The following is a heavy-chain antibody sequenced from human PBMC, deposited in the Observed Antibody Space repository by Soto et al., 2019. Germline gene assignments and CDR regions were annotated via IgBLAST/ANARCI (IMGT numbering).Heavy chain of an antibody. CDR2: INAGNGNT. Sequence: ASVKVSCKASGYTFTSYAMHWVRQAPGQRLEWMGWINAGNGNTKYSQKFQGRVTITRDTSASTAYMELSSLRSEDTAVYYCARADKKYDSSGYYYDSDLDYWGQGTLVTVSS. CDR1: GYTFTSYA. V-gene: IGHV1-3*01. CDR3: ARADKKYDSSGYYYDSDLDY. J-gene: IGHJ4*02. D-gene: IGHD3-22*01.